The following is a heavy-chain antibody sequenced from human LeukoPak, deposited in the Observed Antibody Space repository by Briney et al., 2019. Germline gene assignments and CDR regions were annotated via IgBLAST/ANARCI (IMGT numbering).Heavy chain of an antibody. J-gene: IGHJ4*02. Sequence: GGSLRLSCAASGFTFRNHWMGWVRQAPGKGLERVANTKPDGSAEYYADAVRGRFTSSRDNANNFLYLQMNSLRADDTAVYYCARDGGFNTNFDYWGQGTLVTVSS. CDR3: ARDGGFNTNFDY. V-gene: IGHV3-7*01. CDR1: GFTFRNHW. CDR2: TKPDGSAE. D-gene: IGHD5-24*01.